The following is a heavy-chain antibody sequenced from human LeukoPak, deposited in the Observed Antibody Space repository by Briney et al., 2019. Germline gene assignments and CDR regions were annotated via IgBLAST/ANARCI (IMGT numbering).Heavy chain of an antibody. CDR2: INPRDSDT. Sequence: GESLKISCKGSGYSFTNYWIAWVRQMPGKGLEWMGIINPRDSDTRYSPSFQGQVTMSADKSISTAYLQWSSLKASDTAMYYCARHQAYCTNGVCSYYMDVWGKGTTVTVSS. CDR3: ARHQAYCTNGVCSYYMDV. J-gene: IGHJ6*03. V-gene: IGHV5-51*01. CDR1: GYSFTNYW. D-gene: IGHD2-8*01.